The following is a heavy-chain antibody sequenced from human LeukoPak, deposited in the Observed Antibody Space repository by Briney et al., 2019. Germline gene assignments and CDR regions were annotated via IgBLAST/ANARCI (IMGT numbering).Heavy chain of an antibody. CDR3: ARDRSLDIDY. CDR2: ISSSSSYI. J-gene: IGHJ4*02. Sequence: PGGSLTLSCAASGFTFSSYSMNWVRQAPGKGLEWVSYISSSSSYIYYADSVKGRFTISRDNAKNSLYLQMNSLRAEDTAVYYCARDRSLDIDYWGQGTLVTVSS. D-gene: IGHD1-1*01. V-gene: IGHV3-21*01. CDR1: GFTFSSYS.